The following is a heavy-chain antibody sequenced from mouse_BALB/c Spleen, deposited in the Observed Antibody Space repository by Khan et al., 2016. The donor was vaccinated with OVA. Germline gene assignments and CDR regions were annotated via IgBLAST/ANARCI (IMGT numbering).Heavy chain of an antibody. CDR2: IYPGNGNT. D-gene: IGHD1-1*01. V-gene: IGHV1-84*02. Sequence: QVQLKQSGPELVRPGTSVKISCKASGYIFTDYYINWVKQKPGQGLEWIGWIYPGNGNTKYNEKFKGMATLTVDTSSSTAYMDFSSLTSEDTAVYFCARWGYYANSSFDYWFPGTTLTVAS. J-gene: IGHJ2*01. CDR1: GYIFTDYY. CDR3: ARWGYYANSSFDY.